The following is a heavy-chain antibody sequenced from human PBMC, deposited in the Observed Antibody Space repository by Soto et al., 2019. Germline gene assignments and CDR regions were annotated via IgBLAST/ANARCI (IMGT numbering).Heavy chain of an antibody. V-gene: IGHV1-24*01. CDR2: FDPEDGET. D-gene: IGHD4-4*01. CDR3: ATDPGDYSKSLGYYYYGMDV. Sequence: GASVKVSCKVSGYTLTELSMHWVRQAPGKGLEWMGGFDPEDGETIYAQKFQGRVTMTEDTSTDTAYMELSSLRSEDTAVYYCATDPGDYSKSLGYYYYGMDVWGQGTTVTVS. CDR1: GYTLTELS. J-gene: IGHJ6*02.